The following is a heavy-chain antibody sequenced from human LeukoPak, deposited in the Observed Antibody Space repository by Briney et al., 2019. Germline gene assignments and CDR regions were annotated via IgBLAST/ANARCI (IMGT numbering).Heavy chain of an antibody. J-gene: IGHJ6*03. CDR3: ACETGTGLDRVNFYYMDV. CDR2: VYTSGSI. V-gene: IGHV4-4*07. D-gene: IGHD1-14*01. CDR1: GGSISRYY. Sequence: PSETLSLTCTVSGGSISRYYWSWIRQPAGKGLEWIGRVYTSGSIYYNPSLTSRVTMSVDTSKNHFSLKLSFVTDADTAVYYCACETGTGLDRVNFYYMDVCGKGTTVTVSS.